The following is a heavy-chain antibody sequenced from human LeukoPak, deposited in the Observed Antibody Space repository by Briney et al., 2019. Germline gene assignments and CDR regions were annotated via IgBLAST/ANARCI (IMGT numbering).Heavy chain of an antibody. J-gene: IGHJ6*03. CDR3: ARIWRYYYYMDV. D-gene: IGHD2-15*01. Sequence: GGSLRLSCAASGFTFSSYSMNWVRQAPGKGLEWVSSISSSSSYMYYADSVKGRFTISRDNAKNSLYLQMNSLRAEDTAVYYCARIWRYYYYMDVWGKGTTVTISS. V-gene: IGHV3-21*01. CDR1: GFTFSSYS. CDR2: ISSSSSYM.